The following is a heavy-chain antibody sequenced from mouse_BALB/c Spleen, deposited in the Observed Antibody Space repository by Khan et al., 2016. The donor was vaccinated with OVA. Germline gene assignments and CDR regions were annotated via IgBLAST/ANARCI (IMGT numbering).Heavy chain of an antibody. J-gene: IGHJ3*01. CDR2: INTYTGEA. Sequence: QIQLVQSGPELKKPGATVKISCKASGYTLTDYGMNWVKQAPGKGLKWMGWINTYTGEATYADDFKGRFAFSLETSANTAYLQINNLRTEDTATYFCSRSNGNDWFAYWGQGTLVTVAA. V-gene: IGHV9-3-1*01. D-gene: IGHD2-1*01. CDR3: SRSNGNDWFAY. CDR1: GYTLTDYG.